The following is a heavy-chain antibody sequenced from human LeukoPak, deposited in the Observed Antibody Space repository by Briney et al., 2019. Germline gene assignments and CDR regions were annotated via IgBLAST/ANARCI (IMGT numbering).Heavy chain of an antibody. CDR2: ITSSSTYI. V-gene: IGHV3-21*01. D-gene: IGHD3-10*02. CDR1: GFSFSNYN. Sequence: GGSLRLSCAASGFSFSNYNMNWVRQAPGKGLEWVSSITSSSTYIYYADSVKGRFTISRDNAKNSLYLQMNSLRAEDTAVYYCAELGITMIGGVWGKGTTVTISS. CDR3: AELGITMIGGV. J-gene: IGHJ6*04.